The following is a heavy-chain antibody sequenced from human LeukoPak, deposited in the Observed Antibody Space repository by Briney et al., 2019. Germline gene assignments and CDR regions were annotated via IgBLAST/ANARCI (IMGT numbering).Heavy chain of an antibody. CDR3: GARTSGATADY. CDR2: IIPIFGTA. D-gene: IGHD1-26*01. Sequence: SVKVSCKASGGTFSSYAISWVRQAPGQGLEWMGGIIPIFGTANYAQKFQGRVTMTRDTSTSTAYMELSSLRSEDTAMYYCGARTSGATADYWGQGTLLTVSS. J-gene: IGHJ4*02. V-gene: IGHV1-69*05. CDR1: GGTFSSYA.